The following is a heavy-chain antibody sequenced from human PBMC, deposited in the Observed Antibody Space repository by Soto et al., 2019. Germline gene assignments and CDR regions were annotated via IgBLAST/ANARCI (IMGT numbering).Heavy chain of an antibody. Sequence: GASVKVSCKASCYTFTSYGISWVRQSPGQGLEWMGWISAYNGNTNYAQKLQGRVTMTTDTSTSTAYMELRSLRSDDTAVYYCARHHYDFWSGYYPHFLYYYYYYGMDVWGQGTTVTVSS. CDR3: ARHHYDFWSGYYPHFLYYYYYYGMDV. CDR1: CYTFTSYG. J-gene: IGHJ6*02. V-gene: IGHV1-18*01. D-gene: IGHD3-3*01. CDR2: ISAYNGNT.